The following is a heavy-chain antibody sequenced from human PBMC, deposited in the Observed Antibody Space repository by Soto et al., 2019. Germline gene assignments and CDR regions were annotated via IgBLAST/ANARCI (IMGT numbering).Heavy chain of an antibody. V-gene: IGHV3-23*01. CDR3: AKDRAHCSGGSCYPGLDYYYYMDV. CDR1: GFTFSSYA. D-gene: IGHD2-15*01. J-gene: IGHJ6*03. CDR2: ISGSGGST. Sequence: GGSLRLSCAASGFTFSSYAMSWVRQAPGKGLEWVSAISGSGGSTYYADSVKGRFTISRDNSKNTRYLQMNSLRAEDTAVYYCAKDRAHCSGGSCYPGLDYYYYMDVWGKGTTVTVSS.